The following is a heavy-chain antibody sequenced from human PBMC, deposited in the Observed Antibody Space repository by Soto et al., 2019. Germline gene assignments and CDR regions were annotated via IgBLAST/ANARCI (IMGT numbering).Heavy chain of an antibody. D-gene: IGHD3-9*01. J-gene: IGHJ3*01. CDR3: AHKLPIISSAFDV. Sequence: QITLKESGPTLVKPTQTLTLTCTFSGFSLNTSGVGVGWVRQPPGKALEWLAVIYWTGDKRYSPSLKSRLSIAKDTSKDQVVLTMSNMDPVDTAIFFCAHKLPIISSAFDVCGQGTMVTVSS. CDR1: GFSLNTSGVG. CDR2: IYWTGDK. V-gene: IGHV2-5*01.